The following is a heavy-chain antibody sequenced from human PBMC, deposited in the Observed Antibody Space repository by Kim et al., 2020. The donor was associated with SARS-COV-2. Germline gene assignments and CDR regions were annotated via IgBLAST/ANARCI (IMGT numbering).Heavy chain of an antibody. CDR2: TSFDGSVK. CDR1: GFTFSGYT. CDR3: ARPGGGITMVGGILGRGQQGLDV. D-gene: IGHD3-10*01. J-gene: IGHJ6*02. V-gene: IGHV3-30*04. Sequence: GGSLRLSCAASGFTFSGYTMHWVRQVPGKGLEWMAVTSFDGSVKYYSDSVKGRFTISRDNSKSTLYLQMNSLRLQDTAVYYCARPGGGITMVGGILGRGQQGLDVWGHGTTVIVSS.